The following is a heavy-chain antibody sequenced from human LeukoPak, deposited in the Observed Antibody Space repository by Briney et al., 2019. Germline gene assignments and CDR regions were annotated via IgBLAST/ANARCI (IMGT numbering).Heavy chain of an antibody. CDR3: ARSTVTTFLDY. CDR1: GGSISSYY. V-gene: IGHV4-4*07. Sequence: SETLSLTCTVSGGSISSYYWSWIRQPAGKGLEWIGRIYSSGSTNYNPSLQSRVTMSVDTSKNQLSLKLSSVTAADTAVYYCARSTVTTFLDYWGQGTLVTASS. CDR2: IYSSGST. J-gene: IGHJ4*02. D-gene: IGHD4-17*01.